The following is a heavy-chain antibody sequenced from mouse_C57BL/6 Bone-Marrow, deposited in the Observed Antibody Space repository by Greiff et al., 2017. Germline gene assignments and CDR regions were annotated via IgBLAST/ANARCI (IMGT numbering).Heavy chain of an antibody. CDR1: GFTFSSYA. V-gene: IGHV5-4*03. Sequence: EVKVVESGGGLVKPGGSLKLSCAASGFTFSSYAMSWVRQTPEKRLEWVATISDGGSYTYYPDNVKGRFTISRDNAKNNLYLQMSHLKSEDTAMYYCASSYYGSSDRYFDVWGTGTTVTVSS. CDR3: ASSYYGSSDRYFDV. CDR2: ISDGGSYT. J-gene: IGHJ1*03. D-gene: IGHD1-1*01.